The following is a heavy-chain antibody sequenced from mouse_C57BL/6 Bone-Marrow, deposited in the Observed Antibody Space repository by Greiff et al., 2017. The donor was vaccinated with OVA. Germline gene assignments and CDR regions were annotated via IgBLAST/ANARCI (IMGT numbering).Heavy chain of an antibody. D-gene: IGHD3-3*01. V-gene: IGHV1-69*01. J-gene: IGHJ2*01. CDR2: IDPSDSYT. Sequence: QVQLQQPGAELVMPGASVKLSCKASGYTFTSYWMHWVKQRPGQGLEWIGEIDPSDSYTNYNQKFKGKSTLTVDKSSSTAYMQLSSLTSEDSAVYYCARYARVRFDYWGQGTTLTVSS. CDR1: GYTFTSYW. CDR3: ARYARVRFDY.